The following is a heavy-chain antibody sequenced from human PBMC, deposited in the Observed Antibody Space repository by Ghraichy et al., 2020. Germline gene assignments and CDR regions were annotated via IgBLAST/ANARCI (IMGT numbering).Heavy chain of an antibody. J-gene: IGHJ3*02. D-gene: IGHD3-10*01. Sequence: GGSLRLSCAASGFTFSSYSMNWVRQAPGKGLEWVSSISSSSSYIYYADSVKGRFTISRDNAKNSLYLQMNSLRAEDTAVYYCARDGPTLWPDSPDAFDIWGQGTMVTVSS. CDR1: GFTFSSYS. V-gene: IGHV3-21*01. CDR2: ISSSSSYI. CDR3: ARDGPTLWPDSPDAFDI.